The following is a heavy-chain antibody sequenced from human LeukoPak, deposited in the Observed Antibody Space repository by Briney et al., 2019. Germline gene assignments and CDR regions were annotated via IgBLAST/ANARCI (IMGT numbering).Heavy chain of an antibody. CDR3: ARVRGDYVKYFQH. J-gene: IGHJ1*01. V-gene: IGHV1-2*02. Sequence: ASVKVSCKASGYTFTGYYMHWVRQAPGQGLEWMGWINPNSGGTNYAQKFQGRVTMTRDTSISTAYMELSRLRSDDTAVYYCARVRGDYVKYFQHWGQGTLVTVSS. CDR2: INPNSGGT. D-gene: IGHD4-17*01. CDR1: GYTFTGYY.